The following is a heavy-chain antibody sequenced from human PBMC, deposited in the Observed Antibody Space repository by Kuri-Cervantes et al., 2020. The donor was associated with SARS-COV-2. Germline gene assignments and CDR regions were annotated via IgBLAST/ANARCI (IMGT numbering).Heavy chain of an antibody. J-gene: IGHJ3*02. CDR1: GGSISSYY. D-gene: IGHD7-27*01. CDR3: ASLGFQDAFDI. V-gene: IGHV4-59*12. CDR2: IYYSGST. Sequence: SETLSLTCTVSGGSISSYYWSWIRQPPGKGLEWIGYIYYSGSTNYNPSLKSRVTISVDRSKNQFSLKLSSVTAADTAVYYCASLGFQDAFDIWGQGTMVTVSS.